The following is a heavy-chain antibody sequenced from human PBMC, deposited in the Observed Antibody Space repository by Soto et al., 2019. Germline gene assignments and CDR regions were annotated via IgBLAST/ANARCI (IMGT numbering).Heavy chain of an antibody. CDR3: ARGPYGSPNF. CDR1: DGSISSGDYY. D-gene: IGHD3-10*01. CDR2: ICCSGST. V-gene: IGHV4-31*03. J-gene: IGHJ4*02. Sequence: SETLSLTCTVSDGSISSGDYYWSWIRQLPGKGLEWVGYICCSGSTYHNPSLKSRLTISIDTSKNQFPLKLSSVTAADTAVYFCARGPYGSPNFWAQGTLVTVSS.